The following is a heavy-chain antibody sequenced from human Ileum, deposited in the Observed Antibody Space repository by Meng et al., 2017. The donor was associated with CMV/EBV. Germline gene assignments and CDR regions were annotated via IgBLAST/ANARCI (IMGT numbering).Heavy chain of an antibody. V-gene: IGHV4-34*01. CDR3: ASGRLQFTPSALQH. CDR1: GEPLNGFF. CDR2: VNNRGRT. D-gene: IGHD5-24*01. Sequence: VQLHQWGAGLVKPSETLSLTCAVSGEPLNGFFCSWIRQPPGRGLEWIGEVNNRGRTNYNPSLKSRLTISIDTSKRQLSLMVTSVTAADSAIYYCASGRLQFTPSALQHWGPGTLVTVSS. J-gene: IGHJ1*01.